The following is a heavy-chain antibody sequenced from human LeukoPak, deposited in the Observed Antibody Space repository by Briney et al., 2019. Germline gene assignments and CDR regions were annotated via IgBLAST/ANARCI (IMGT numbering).Heavy chain of an antibody. CDR2: IIPILGIA. CDR3: ARDLAYYDYVWGSYRFDY. CDR1: GYTFTSYY. J-gene: IGHJ4*02. V-gene: IGHV1-69*04. D-gene: IGHD3-16*02. Sequence: ASVKVSCKASGYTFTSYYMHWVRQAPGQGLEWMGRIIPILGIANYAQKFQGRVTITADKSTSTAYMELSSLRSEDTAVYYCARDLAYYDYVWGSYRFDYWGQGTLVTVSS.